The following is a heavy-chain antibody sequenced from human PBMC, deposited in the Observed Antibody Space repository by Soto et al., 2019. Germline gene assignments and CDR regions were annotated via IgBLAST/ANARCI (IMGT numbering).Heavy chain of an antibody. D-gene: IGHD4-17*01. CDR3: ARGVGDYVAYFDC. Sequence: QVQLVESGGGVVQPGRSLRLSCVASEFTLSTYGMHWVRQAPGKGLEWVAVIHYDGSKEYYTDSVKGRFTISRDNSKNTLYLQMNSLRAEDKAVYYCARGVGDYVAYFDCWGQGILVTVSS. CDR2: IHYDGSKE. CDR1: EFTLSTYG. V-gene: IGHV3-33*01. J-gene: IGHJ4*02.